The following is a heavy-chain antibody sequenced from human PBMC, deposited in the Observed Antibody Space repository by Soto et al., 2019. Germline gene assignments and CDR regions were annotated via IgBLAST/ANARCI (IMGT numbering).Heavy chain of an antibody. V-gene: IGHV1-2*02. Sequence: ASVKVSCKTSGYTFTGHYIHWVRQAPQQGPEWMGEIGPESGATRYAEKFRGRVTMTMDTSITTVYMELRNLSPDDTAVYYCGRGRSGQIVIFYWGQGTPVTVSS. CDR2: IGPESGAT. CDR1: GYTFTGHY. CDR3: GRGRSGQIVIFY. J-gene: IGHJ4*02. D-gene: IGHD3-3*02.